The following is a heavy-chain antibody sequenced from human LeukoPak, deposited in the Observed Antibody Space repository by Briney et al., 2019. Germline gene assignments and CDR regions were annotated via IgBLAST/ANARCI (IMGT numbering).Heavy chain of an antibody. V-gene: IGHV3-23*01. CDR2: TSTSGGSA. Sequence: PGGSLRLSCSASGFTVSSKYMSWVRQAPGKGLEWVSATSTSGGSAYYADSVKGRFTISRDNSKNTLYLQMDSLRADDTAVYYCARYSGSYYYPPAWDLWGQGTLVTVSS. CDR3: ARYSGSYYYPPAWDL. D-gene: IGHD1-26*01. J-gene: IGHJ4*02. CDR1: GFTVSSKY.